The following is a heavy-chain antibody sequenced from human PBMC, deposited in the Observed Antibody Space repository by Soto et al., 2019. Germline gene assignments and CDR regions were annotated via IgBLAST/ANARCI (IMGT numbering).Heavy chain of an antibody. Sequence: QVQLVQSGAEVKKPGASVKVSCKASGYTFTSYGISWVRQAPGQGLEWMGWISAYNGNTNYAQELQGRVTMTTDTSTSTAYMELRSLRSDDTAVYYCARVDYDILTGYYMASFDYWGQGTLVTVSS. CDR1: GYTFTSYG. J-gene: IGHJ4*02. D-gene: IGHD3-9*01. CDR3: ARVDYDILTGYYMASFDY. V-gene: IGHV1-18*01. CDR2: ISAYNGNT.